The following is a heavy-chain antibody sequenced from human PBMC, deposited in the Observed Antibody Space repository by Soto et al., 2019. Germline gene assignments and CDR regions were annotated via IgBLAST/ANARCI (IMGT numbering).Heavy chain of an antibody. V-gene: IGHV4-31*03. CDR2: MSYSGSG. Sequence: PSETLSLTCTVSGTSISSGGYYWSWIRQHPGMGLEWIGYMSYSGSGHNNPSLKSRVTISVDTSKNEFSLKLSSVTAADTAVYYCARGRKRVVPAAKGAGYYYGMDVWGQGTTVTVSS. CDR1: GTSISSGGYY. CDR3: ARGRKRVVPAAKGAGYYYGMDV. J-gene: IGHJ6*02. D-gene: IGHD2-2*01.